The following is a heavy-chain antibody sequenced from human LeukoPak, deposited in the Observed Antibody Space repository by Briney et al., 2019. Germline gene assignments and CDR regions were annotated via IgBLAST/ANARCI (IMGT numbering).Heavy chain of an antibody. V-gene: IGHV4-30-4*01. Sequence: PSETLSLTCTVSGGSISSGDYYWSWIRQPPGKGLEWIGYIYYSGSTYYNPSLKSRVTISVDTSKNQFSLKLSSVTAADTAVYYCARNCGGDCYYAFDIWGQGTMVTVSS. CDR1: GGSISSGDYY. J-gene: IGHJ3*02. CDR2: IYYSGST. CDR3: ARNCGGDCYYAFDI. D-gene: IGHD2-21*02.